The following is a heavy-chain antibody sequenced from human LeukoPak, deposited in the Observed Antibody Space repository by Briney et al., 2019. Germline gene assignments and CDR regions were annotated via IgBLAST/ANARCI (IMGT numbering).Heavy chain of an antibody. CDR1: EFTFNTYS. D-gene: IGHD3-22*01. CDR2: ISSSSSTI. Sequence: GGSLRLSCAASEFTFNTYSMNWVRQAPGKGLEWVSYISSSSSTIYYADSVKGRFTISRDNSKNTLYLQMNSLRAEDTAVYYCAKSSNYYDSSGYIDYWGQGTLVTVSS. CDR3: AKSSNYYDSSGYIDY. J-gene: IGHJ4*02. V-gene: IGHV3-48*01.